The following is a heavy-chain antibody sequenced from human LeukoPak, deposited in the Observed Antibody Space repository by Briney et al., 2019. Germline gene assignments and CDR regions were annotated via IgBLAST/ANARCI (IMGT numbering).Heavy chain of an antibody. CDR3: AAARCSSTSCYNYYYYGMDV. J-gene: IGHJ6*02. D-gene: IGHD2-2*02. V-gene: IGHV3-23*01. Sequence: GASLRLSCAASGFTFSSYAMSWVRQAPGKGLEWVSAISGSGGSTYYADSVKGRSTISRDNSKNTLYLQMNSLRAEDTAVYYCAAARCSSTSCYNYYYYGMDVWGQGTTVTVSS. CDR2: ISGSGGST. CDR1: GFTFSSYA.